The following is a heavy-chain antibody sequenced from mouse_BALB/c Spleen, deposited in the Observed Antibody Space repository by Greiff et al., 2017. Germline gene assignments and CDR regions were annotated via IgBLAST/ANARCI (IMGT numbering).Heavy chain of an antibody. CDR1: GFTFSSYA. CDR2: ISSGGSYT. CDR3: AREGLLYAMDY. Sequence: EVKVEESGGGLVQPGGSRKLSCAASGFTFSSYAMSWVRQSPEKRLEWVAEISSGGSYTYYPDTVTGRFIISRDNAKNTLYLEMSSLRSEDTAMYYCAREGLLYAMDYWGQGTSVTVSS. D-gene: IGHD2-3*01. J-gene: IGHJ4*01. V-gene: IGHV5-9-4*01.